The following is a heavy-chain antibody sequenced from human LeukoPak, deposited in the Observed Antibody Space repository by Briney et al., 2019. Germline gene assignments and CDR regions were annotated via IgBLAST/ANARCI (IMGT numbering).Heavy chain of an antibody. D-gene: IGHD1-26*01. J-gene: IGHJ3*02. Sequence: SVKVSCKASGGTFSSYTISWVRQAPGQGLEWMGRIIPILGIANYAQKFQGRVTITADESTSTAYMELSSLRSEDTAVYYCASTGGVGATHDAFDIWGQGTMVTVSS. V-gene: IGHV1-69*02. CDR3: ASTGGVGATHDAFDI. CDR2: IIPILGIA. CDR1: GGTFSSYT.